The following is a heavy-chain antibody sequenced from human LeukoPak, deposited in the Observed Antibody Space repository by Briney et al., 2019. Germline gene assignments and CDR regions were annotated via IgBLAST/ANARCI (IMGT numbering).Heavy chain of an antibody. Sequence: SETLSLTCTVSGGSIRSSYYYWGWIRQPPGKGLEWIGYIYYSGSTNYNPSLKSRVTISVDTSKNQFSLKLSSVTAADTAVYYCARVRIGADPFVAFDIWGQGTMVTVSS. V-gene: IGHV4-61*05. CDR2: IYYSGST. J-gene: IGHJ3*02. D-gene: IGHD1-26*01. CDR1: GGSIRSSYYY. CDR3: ARVRIGADPFVAFDI.